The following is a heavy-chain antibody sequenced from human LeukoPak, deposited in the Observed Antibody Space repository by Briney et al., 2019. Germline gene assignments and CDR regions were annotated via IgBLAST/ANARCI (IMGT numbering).Heavy chain of an antibody. Sequence: ASVKVSCTASGYTFTTYYILWVRQAPGQGLEWMGMINPSGGSATYAQKFQYRVTMTTDTSTGTVYMDLRSLTSKDTAVYYCARAPNGGLPGGYWGQGTQVTVST. CDR3: ARAPNGGLPGGY. CDR2: INPSGGSA. J-gene: IGHJ4*02. V-gene: IGHV1-46*01. CDR1: GYTFTTYY. D-gene: IGHD7-27*01.